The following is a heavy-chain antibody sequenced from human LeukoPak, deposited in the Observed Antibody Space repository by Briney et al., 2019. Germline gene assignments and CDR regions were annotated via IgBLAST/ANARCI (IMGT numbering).Heavy chain of an antibody. V-gene: IGHV3-23*01. Sequence: GGSLRLSCTASGFTFGNYAMSWVRQAPGKGLEWVSAISGRDDSTYYADSVKGRFTISRDNSKNTLYLQMNSLRAEDTAVYYCAKGDGYNAFDYWGQGTLVTVSS. CDR2: ISGRDDST. CDR1: GFTFGNYA. CDR3: AKGDGYNAFDY. D-gene: IGHD5-24*01. J-gene: IGHJ4*02.